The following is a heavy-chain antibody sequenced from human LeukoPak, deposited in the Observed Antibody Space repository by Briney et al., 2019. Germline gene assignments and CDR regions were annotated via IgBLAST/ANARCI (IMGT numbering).Heavy chain of an antibody. CDR2: ISGSGGST. D-gene: IGHD3-3*01. J-gene: IGHJ6*02. CDR1: GFTFSSYA. V-gene: IGHV3-23*01. Sequence: GGSLRLSCAASGFTFSSYAMSWVRQAPGKGLEWVSAISGSGGSTCYADSGKGRFTISRDNSKNTLYLQMNSLRAEDTAVYYCARDFAAGNYGMDVWGQGTTVTVSS. CDR3: ARDFAAGNYGMDV.